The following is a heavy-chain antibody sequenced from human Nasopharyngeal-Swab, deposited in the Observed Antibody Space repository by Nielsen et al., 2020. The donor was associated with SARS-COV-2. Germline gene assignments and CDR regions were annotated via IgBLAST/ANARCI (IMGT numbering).Heavy chain of an antibody. D-gene: IGHD5-12*01. CDR2: ISGSGGSI. CDR1: GFTFSSYA. J-gene: IGHJ4*02. V-gene: IGHV3-23*01. CDR3: AKGQGSGYDLAPAIDY. Sequence: GGSLRLSCAASGFTFSSYAMSWVRQAPGKGLEWVSAISGSGGSIYYADSVKGRFTISRDNSKNTLYLQMNSLRAEDTAVYYCAKGQGSGYDLAPAIDYWGQGTLVTVSS.